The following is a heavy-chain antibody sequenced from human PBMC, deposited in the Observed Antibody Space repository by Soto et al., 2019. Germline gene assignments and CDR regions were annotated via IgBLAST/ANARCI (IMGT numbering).Heavy chain of an antibody. CDR1: GFTFSSYG. Sequence: GGSLRLSCAASGFTFSSYGMYWVRQAPGKGLEWVAVIWYDGSNKYYEDSVKGRFTISRDNAKNSLYLQMNSLRAEDTAVYYCARGVRNNYGYLPDHWGQGTLVTVSS. J-gene: IGHJ4*02. CDR3: ARGVRNNYGYLPDH. D-gene: IGHD5-18*01. CDR2: IWYDGSNK. V-gene: IGHV3-33*01.